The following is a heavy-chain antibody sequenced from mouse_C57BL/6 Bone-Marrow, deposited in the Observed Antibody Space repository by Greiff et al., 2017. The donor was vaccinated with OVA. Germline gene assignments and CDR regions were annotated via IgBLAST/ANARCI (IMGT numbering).Heavy chain of an antibody. Sequence: EVKLVESGGGLVQPKGSLKLSCAASGFSFNTYAMNWVRQAPGKGLEWVARIRSKSNNYATYYADSVKDRFTISRDDSESMLYLQMNNLKTEDTAMYYCVKDYYGSSLYFDVWGTGTTVTVSS. CDR1: GFSFNTYA. CDR2: IRSKSNNYAT. D-gene: IGHD1-1*01. J-gene: IGHJ1*03. V-gene: IGHV10-1*01. CDR3: VKDYYGSSLYFDV.